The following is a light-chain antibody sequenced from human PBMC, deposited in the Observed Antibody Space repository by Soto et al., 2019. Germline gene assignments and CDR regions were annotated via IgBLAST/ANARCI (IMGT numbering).Light chain of an antibody. CDR1: QSVSRY. V-gene: IGKV3-11*01. CDR3: QQRTNWPRSFT. CDR2: DTS. Sequence: EIVLTQSPATLSLSPGERATLSCRASQSVSRYLAWYQQKPCQAPRLLIYDTSKRATGIPARFSGSGSGTDFTLTISSLEPEDFAVYYCQQRTNWPRSFTFGPGTKVDIK. J-gene: IGKJ3*01.